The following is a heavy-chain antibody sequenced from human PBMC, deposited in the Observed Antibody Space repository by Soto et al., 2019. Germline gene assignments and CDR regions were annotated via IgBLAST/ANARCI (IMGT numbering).Heavy chain of an antibody. CDR1: GFSLTTREVG. CDR3: ANGRAEVAV. V-gene: IGHV2-5*02. J-gene: IGHJ6*02. Sequence: SGPTLVNPTQTLTLTCTCSGFSLTTREVGEGWIRQPPEKALEWLAVIYWDDDKRYSPSLKSRLSITKDTSKNQVVLTVSNMDPVDTATYESANGRAEVAVWGHGPTDTVSS. CDR2: IYWDDDK. D-gene: IGHD1-26*01.